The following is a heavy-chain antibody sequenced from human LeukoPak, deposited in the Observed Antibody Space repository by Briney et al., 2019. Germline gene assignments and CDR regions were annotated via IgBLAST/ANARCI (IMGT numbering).Heavy chain of an antibody. V-gene: IGHV3-23*01. Sequence: GGSLRLSCAASGFTFSSYAMSWVRQAPGKGLEWVSAISGSGGSTYYADSVKGRFTISRDNSKNTLYLQMNSLRAEDTAVYYCAKSRGYSYGAGWDYWGQGTLVTVPS. CDR3: AKSRGYSYGAGWDY. CDR1: GFTFSSYA. CDR2: ISGSGGST. J-gene: IGHJ4*02. D-gene: IGHD5-18*01.